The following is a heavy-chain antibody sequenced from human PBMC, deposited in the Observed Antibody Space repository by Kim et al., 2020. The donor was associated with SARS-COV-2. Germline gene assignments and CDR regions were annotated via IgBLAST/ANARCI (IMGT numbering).Heavy chain of an antibody. V-gene: IGHV3-53*01. D-gene: IGHD3-16*01. CDR3: ARDRGGTGAVFDY. J-gene: IGHJ4*02. Sequence: ADPVKGRFTISRDNCKNTVYLQMNSLRVDDTAVYCCARDRGGTGAVFDYWGQGTLVTVSS.